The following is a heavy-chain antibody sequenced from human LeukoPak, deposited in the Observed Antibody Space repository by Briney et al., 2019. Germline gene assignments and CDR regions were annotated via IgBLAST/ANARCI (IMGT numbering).Heavy chain of an antibody. J-gene: IGHJ4*02. V-gene: IGHV3-21*01. D-gene: IGHD3-22*01. CDR2: ISISSSYI. CDR3: ARRPQKNGHSSGYPGYFDF. Sequence: MSGGSLRLSCAASGFTFSSYSINWVRQAPGKGLEWVSSISISSSYIYYADSVKGRFTISRDNAKNSLYLQMNSLRAEDTAVYYCARRPQKNGHSSGYPGYFDFWGQGTLVTVSS. CDR1: GFTFSSYS.